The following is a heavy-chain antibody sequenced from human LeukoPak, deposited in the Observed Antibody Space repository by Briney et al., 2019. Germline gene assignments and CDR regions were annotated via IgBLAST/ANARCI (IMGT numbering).Heavy chain of an antibody. J-gene: IGHJ3*01. Sequence: SQTLSLTCALSGDSVSNNNYAWNWIRQSPSRGLEWLGRTYYRSQWHNDYARSVMSRISVDPDTSKNQFSLHLDSVTPDDTSVYYCAGGYAFDVWGQGTMVTVSS. CDR2: TYYRSQWHN. V-gene: IGHV6-1*01. CDR1: GDSVSNNNYA. CDR3: AGGYAFDV.